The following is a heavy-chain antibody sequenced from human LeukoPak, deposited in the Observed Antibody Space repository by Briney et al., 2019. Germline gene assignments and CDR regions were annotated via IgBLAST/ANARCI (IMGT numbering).Heavy chain of an antibody. J-gene: IGHJ3*01. D-gene: IGHD2-2*01. Sequence: SETLSLTCAVYGGSFSGYYWSWIRQPPGKGVEWIGEINYSGSTNYNPSLKSRVTISVDTSKNQFSLKLSSVTAADTAVYYCARAGYCSSTSCPNDAFDFWGQGTMVTVSS. V-gene: IGHV4-34*01. CDR1: GGSFSGYY. CDR2: INYSGST. CDR3: ARAGYCSSTSCPNDAFDF.